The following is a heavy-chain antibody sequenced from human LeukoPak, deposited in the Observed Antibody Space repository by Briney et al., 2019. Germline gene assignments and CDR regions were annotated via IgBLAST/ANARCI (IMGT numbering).Heavy chain of an antibody. CDR1: GGSISSGGYY. CDR3: ARDQDGSYAFDI. V-gene: IGHV4-31*03. CDR2: IYYSGST. J-gene: IGHJ3*02. Sequence: SETLSLTCTVSGGSISSGGYYWSWIRQHPGKGLGWIGYIYYSGSTYYNPSLKSRVTISVDTSKNQFSLKLSSVTAADTAVYYCARDQDGSYAFDIWGQGTMVTVSS. D-gene: IGHD3-22*01.